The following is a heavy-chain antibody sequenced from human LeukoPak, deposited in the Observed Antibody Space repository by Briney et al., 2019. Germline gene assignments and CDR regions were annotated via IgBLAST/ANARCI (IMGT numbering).Heavy chain of an antibody. CDR1: GFNFFTYG. D-gene: IGHD1-1*01. J-gene: IGHJ4*02. V-gene: IGHV3-33*01. Sequence: GRSLRLSCAASGFNFFTYGMHWVRQAPGKGLEWVAVIWDDGSNEYYADSVKGRFTIFRDNRRNTLYLQMNSLRAEDTAVYSCARDHSGTQDYWGQGTLVTVSS. CDR2: IWDDGSNE. CDR3: ARDHSGTQDY.